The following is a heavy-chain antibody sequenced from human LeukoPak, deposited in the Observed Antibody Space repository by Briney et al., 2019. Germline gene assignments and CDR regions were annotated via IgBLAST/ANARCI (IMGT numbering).Heavy chain of an antibody. CDR1: GYTFTSYY. J-gene: IGHJ6*02. Sequence: ASVKVSCKASGYTFTSYYMHWVRQAPEQGLEWMGIINPSGGSTSYAQKFQGRVTMTRDTSTSTVYMELSSLRSEDTAVYYCALDGMITFGGVIGGMDVWGQGTTVTVSS. V-gene: IGHV1-46*01. CDR2: INPSGGST. D-gene: IGHD3-16*02. CDR3: ALDGMITFGGVIGGMDV.